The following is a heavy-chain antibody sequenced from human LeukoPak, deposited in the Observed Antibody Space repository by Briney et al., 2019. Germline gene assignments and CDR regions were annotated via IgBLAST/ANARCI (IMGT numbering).Heavy chain of an antibody. CDR1: GFTFSSYG. V-gene: IGHV3-33*06. J-gene: IGHJ4*02. CDR2: IWYDGSNE. Sequence: PGGSLRLSCVASGFTFSSYGMHWVRQTPGKGLEWVAVIWYDGSNEYYADSVKGRFTISRDNSKNTLYLQMNSLRAEDTAVYYCAKAGGTVVTPADYWGQGTLVTVSS. CDR3: AKAGGTVVTPADY. D-gene: IGHD4-23*01.